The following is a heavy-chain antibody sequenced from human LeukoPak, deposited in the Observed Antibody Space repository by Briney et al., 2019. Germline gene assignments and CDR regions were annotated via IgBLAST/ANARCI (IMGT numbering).Heavy chain of an antibody. Sequence: GGSLRLSCAASGFTFSSYAMSWVRQAPGKGLEWVSAISGSGGSTYYADSVKGRFTISRDNSKNTLHLQMNSLRAEDTAVYYCAKESGYYGSGSYYSAGFFDYWGQGTLVTVSS. D-gene: IGHD3-10*01. CDR2: ISGSGGST. CDR1: GFTFSSYA. CDR3: AKESGYYGSGSYYSAGFFDY. V-gene: IGHV3-23*01. J-gene: IGHJ4*02.